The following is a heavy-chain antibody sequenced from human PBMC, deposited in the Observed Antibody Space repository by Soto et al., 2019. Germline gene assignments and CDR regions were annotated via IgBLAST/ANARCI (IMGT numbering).Heavy chain of an antibody. CDR1: GYTFTGYY. CDR2: INPNSGGT. V-gene: IGHV1-2*02. Sequence: ASVKVSCKASGYTFTGYYMHWVRQAPGQGLEWMGWINPNSGGTNYAQKFQGRVTMTRDTSISTAYMELSRLRSDDTAVYYCARDYSNYVNWFDPWGQGTLVTVS. J-gene: IGHJ5*02. D-gene: IGHD4-4*01. CDR3: ARDYSNYVNWFDP.